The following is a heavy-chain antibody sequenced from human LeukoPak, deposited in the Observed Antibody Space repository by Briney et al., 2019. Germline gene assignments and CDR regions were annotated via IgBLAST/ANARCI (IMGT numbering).Heavy chain of an antibody. Sequence: PSETLSLTCTVSGGSISSYYWSWIRQPPGKGLEWIGYIYCSGSTNYNPSLKSRVTISVDTSKNQFSLKLSSVTAADTAVYYCARNRGYSYGNTDWWFDPWGQGTLVTVSS. V-gene: IGHV4-59*08. J-gene: IGHJ5*02. D-gene: IGHD5-18*01. CDR2: IYCSGST. CDR3: ARNRGYSYGNTDWWFDP. CDR1: GGSISSYY.